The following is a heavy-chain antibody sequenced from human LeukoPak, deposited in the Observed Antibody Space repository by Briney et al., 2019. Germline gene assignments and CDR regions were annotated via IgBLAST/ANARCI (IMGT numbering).Heavy chain of an antibody. V-gene: IGHV4-30-4*01. D-gene: IGHD4/OR15-4a*01. CDR3: ARELTYADY. CDR2: IYYSGST. Sequence: SETLSLTCAVSGGSISSGDYYWSWIRQPPGKGLEWIGYIYYSGSTYYNPSFKSRVTMSVDTSKNQFSLKLSSVTAADTAVYYCARELTYADYWGQGTLVTVSS. J-gene: IGHJ4*02. CDR1: GGSISSGDYY.